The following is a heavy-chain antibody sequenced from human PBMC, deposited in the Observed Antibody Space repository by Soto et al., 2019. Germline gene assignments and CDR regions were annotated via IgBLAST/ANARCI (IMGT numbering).Heavy chain of an antibody. J-gene: IGHJ3*02. CDR2: INPNSGGT. V-gene: IGHV1-2*04. D-gene: IGHD6-6*01. CDR1: GYTFTGYY. CDR3: ARGPPVWQLAYAAFDI. Sequence: ASVKVSFKASGYTFTGYYMHWVRQAPGQGLEWMGWINPNSGGTNYAQKFQGWVTMTRDTSISTAYMELSRLRSDDTAVYYCARGPPVWQLAYAAFDIWGQGTMVTVSS.